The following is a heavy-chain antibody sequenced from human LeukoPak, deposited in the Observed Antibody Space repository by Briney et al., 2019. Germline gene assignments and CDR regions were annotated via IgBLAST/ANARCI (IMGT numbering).Heavy chain of an antibody. V-gene: IGHV4-34*01. Sequence: PSETLSLTCAVYGGSFSGYYWSWIRQPPGKGLEWIGEINHSGSTNYNPSLKSRVTISVDTSKNQFSLKLSSVTAADTAVYYCARRQVGRIQLWPDWGQGTLVTVSP. CDR1: GGSFSGYY. D-gene: IGHD5-18*01. CDR2: INHSGST. J-gene: IGHJ4*02. CDR3: ARRQVGRIQLWPD.